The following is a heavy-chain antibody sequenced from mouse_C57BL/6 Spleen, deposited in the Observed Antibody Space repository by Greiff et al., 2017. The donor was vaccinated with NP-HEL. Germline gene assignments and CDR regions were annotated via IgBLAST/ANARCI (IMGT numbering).Heavy chain of an antibody. V-gene: IGHV1-64*01. Sequence: QVQLQQPGAELVKPGASVQLSCTASGYTFTSYWMHWVKQRPGPGLEWIGMIHPNSGSTNYNEKFKSKATLTVDKSSSTAYMQLSSLTSEDSAVYYCATHYYGSSYWYFDVWGKGTTVTVSS. D-gene: IGHD1-1*01. CDR2: IHPNSGST. CDR3: ATHYYGSSYWYFDV. CDR1: GYTFTSYW. J-gene: IGHJ1*03.